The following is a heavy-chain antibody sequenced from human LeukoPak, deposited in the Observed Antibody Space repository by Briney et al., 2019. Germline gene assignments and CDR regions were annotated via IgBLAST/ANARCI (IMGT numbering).Heavy chain of an antibody. D-gene: IGHD3-10*01. CDR1: GGSFSGYY. CDR2: INHSGST. V-gene: IGHV4-34*01. Sequence: PSETLSLTCAVYGGSFSGYYWSWIRQPPGKGLEWIGEINHSGSTNYNPSLKSRVTISVDTSKSQFSLKLSSVTAADTAVYYCARGSLVVRGVPPYRYFDYWGQGTLVTVSS. J-gene: IGHJ4*02. CDR3: ARGSLVVRGVPPYRYFDY.